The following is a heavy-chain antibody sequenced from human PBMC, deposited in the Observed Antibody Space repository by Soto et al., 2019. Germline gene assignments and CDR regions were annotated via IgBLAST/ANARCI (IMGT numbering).Heavy chain of an antibody. D-gene: IGHD3-22*01. Sequence: SETLSHPCTVSGGSISGYYWSWLRQPPGKGLEWIGYIYYSGSTIYNPSLKSRVTISVDTSKNQFSLKLSPVTAADTAVYYCARARYDSSGYYYFDYWGQGTLVTVSS. CDR1: GGSISGYY. V-gene: IGHV4-59*01. CDR3: ARARYDSSGYYYFDY. CDR2: IYYSGST. J-gene: IGHJ4*02.